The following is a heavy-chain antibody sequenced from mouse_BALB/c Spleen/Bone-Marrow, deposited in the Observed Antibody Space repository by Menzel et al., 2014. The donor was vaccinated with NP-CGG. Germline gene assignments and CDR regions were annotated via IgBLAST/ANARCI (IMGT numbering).Heavy chain of an antibody. D-gene: IGHD1-1*01. CDR1: RFDFSRYW. CDR2: IKPDSRTI. Sequence: EVQGVESGGGLVQPGGSLKLSCAASRFDFSRYWMTWVRQAPGKGPEWIGEIKPDSRTINYSPSLKEKFIISRDNAKSTLYLQMSKVRSEDTALYYCARLGYYGAMAYWGQGTSVTVSS. J-gene: IGHJ4*01. V-gene: IGHV4-1*02. CDR3: ARLGYYGAMAY.